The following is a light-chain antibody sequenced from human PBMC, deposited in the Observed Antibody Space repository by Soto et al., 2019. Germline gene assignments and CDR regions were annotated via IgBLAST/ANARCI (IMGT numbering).Light chain of an antibody. Sequence: EIVLTQSPGTLSLSPGETASLSCLASQSVISDFLAWYQQKSGQPPRLLIYDASRRATGIPARFSGGGSGTAFTLTISRVEPEDSAVYFCQQTFHSPRTFGQGTRLGIK. CDR1: QSVISDF. CDR2: DAS. CDR3: QQTFHSPRT. J-gene: IGKJ2*01. V-gene: IGKV3-20*01.